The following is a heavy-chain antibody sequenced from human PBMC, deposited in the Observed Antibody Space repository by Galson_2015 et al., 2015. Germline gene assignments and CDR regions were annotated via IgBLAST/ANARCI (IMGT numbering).Heavy chain of an antibody. CDR2: TYYRSKWYN. CDR3: ARMVGDSPDS. Sequence: CAISGDSVSSHSAAWNWIRQSPSRGLEWLGRTYYRSKWYNGYAASVKGRITINPDTSKNQFSLQLNSVTPEDTAVYYCARMVGDSPDSWGQGTLVTVSS. CDR1: GDSVSSHSAA. J-gene: IGHJ5*01. V-gene: IGHV6-1*01. D-gene: IGHD3-10*01.